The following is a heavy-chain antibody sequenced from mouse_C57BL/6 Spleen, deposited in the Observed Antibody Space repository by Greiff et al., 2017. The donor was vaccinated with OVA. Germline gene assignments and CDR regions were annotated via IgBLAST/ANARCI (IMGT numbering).Heavy chain of an antibody. CDR3: ARGYYGSFAY. V-gene: IGHV1-81*01. CDR1: GYTFTSYG. Sequence: QVQLKQSGAELARPGASVKLSCKASGYTFTSYGISWVKQRTGQGLEWIGEIYPRSGNTYYDEKFKGKATLTADKSSSTAYMELRSLTSEDSAVYLCARGYYGSFAYWGQGTLVTVSA. J-gene: IGHJ3*01. CDR2: IYPRSGNT. D-gene: IGHD1-1*01.